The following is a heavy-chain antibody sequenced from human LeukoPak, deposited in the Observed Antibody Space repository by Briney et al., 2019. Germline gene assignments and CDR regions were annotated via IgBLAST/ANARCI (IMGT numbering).Heavy chain of an antibody. CDR3: AKSPGPFHSFDP. V-gene: IGHV4-4*02. D-gene: IGHD2-2*01. Sequence: PSGTLSLTCAVSGVSISSNLWWTWVRQPPGKGLEWIAEIHHSGSINYNPSLKSRVTISVDKAKNQFSLNLNSVTAADTAVYYCAKSPGPFHSFDPWGQGTLVTVSS. CDR1: GVSISSNLW. J-gene: IGHJ5*02. CDR2: IHHSGSI.